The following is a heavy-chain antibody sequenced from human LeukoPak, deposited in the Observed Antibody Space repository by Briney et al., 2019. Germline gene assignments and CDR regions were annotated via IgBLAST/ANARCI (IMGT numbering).Heavy chain of an antibody. CDR1: GITLSNYG. Sequence: PGGSLRLSCAVSGITLSNYGMTWVRQAPGKGLEWVAGISDSGGRTNYADSVKGRFTISRDNAKNTLYLQMNSLRAEDTAVYYCARQGNTVIIDYWGQGTLVTVSS. J-gene: IGHJ4*02. V-gene: IGHV3-23*01. D-gene: IGHD4-17*01. CDR2: ISDSGGRT. CDR3: ARQGNTVIIDY.